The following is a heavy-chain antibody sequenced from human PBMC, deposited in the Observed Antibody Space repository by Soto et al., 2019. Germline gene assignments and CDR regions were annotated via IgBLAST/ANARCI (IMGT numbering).Heavy chain of an antibody. J-gene: IGHJ6*02. D-gene: IGHD6-19*01. Sequence: SVKVSCKASGGTFSSYAISWVRQAPGQGLEWMGGIIPIFGTANYAQKFQGRVTITADESTSTAYMELSSLRSEDTAVYYCARDPDGYSSGWPNQPYYYYGMDVWGQGTQVTVSS. V-gene: IGHV1-69*13. CDR3: ARDPDGYSSGWPNQPYYYYGMDV. CDR1: GGTFSSYA. CDR2: IIPIFGTA.